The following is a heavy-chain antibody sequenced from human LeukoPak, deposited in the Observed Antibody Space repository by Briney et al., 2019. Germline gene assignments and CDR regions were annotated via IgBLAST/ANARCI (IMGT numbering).Heavy chain of an antibody. CDR2: VDHTGST. V-gene: IGHV4-59*01. Sequence: SETLSLTCAVYGGSFSGYYWSWIRQPPGKGLEWIGYVDHTGSTNFNPSLNGRVSISRDTTNNLFSLRLRSVTAADTAVYFCARGRVSSSTWYSTYYYYFYMDVWGKGTTVTVSS. CDR3: ARGRVSSSTWYSTYYYYFYMDV. J-gene: IGHJ6*03. D-gene: IGHD1-1*01. CDR1: GGSFSGYY.